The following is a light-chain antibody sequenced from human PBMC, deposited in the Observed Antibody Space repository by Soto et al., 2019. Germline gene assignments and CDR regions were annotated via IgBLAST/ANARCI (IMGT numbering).Light chain of an antibody. J-gene: IGKJ4*01. V-gene: IGKV1-39*01. CDR2: ATS. CDR1: QSIASS. Sequence: DIQMTQSPSSLSASVGDRVTITCRASQSIASSLNWLQLKPGKAPKLLLYATSTLQSGVPSRFSGSGYGSHLTLTISSLQPEEYAVYFCQQGYSPLLTFGGGTRVEIK. CDR3: QQGYSPLLT.